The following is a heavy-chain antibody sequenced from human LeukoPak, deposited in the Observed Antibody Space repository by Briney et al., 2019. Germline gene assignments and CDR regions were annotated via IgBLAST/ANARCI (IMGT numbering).Heavy chain of an antibody. V-gene: IGHV3-53*01. CDR2: IYSGGST. CDR3: ARDTLDYYDSSGYN. Sequence: GGSLRLSCAASGFTVSSNYMSWVRQAPGKGLEWVSVIYSGGSTYYADSVKGRFTISRDNSKNTLYLQMNSLRAEDTAVYYCARDTLDYYDSSGYNWGQGTLVTVSS. CDR1: GFTVSSNY. D-gene: IGHD3-22*01. J-gene: IGHJ4*02.